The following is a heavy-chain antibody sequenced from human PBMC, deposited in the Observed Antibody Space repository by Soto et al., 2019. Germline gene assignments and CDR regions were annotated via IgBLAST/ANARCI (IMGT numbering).Heavy chain of an antibody. CDR3: AAVRQNYGAYDS. Sequence: EVQLVESGGGLVQPGGSLRLSCAASGFTFSTYGMHWVRQAPGKGLEYVSAVSSNGGRTYYANSVKGRFTISRDNSKNTLFLQMGSLRPDDMAVYYCAAVRQNYGAYDSWGQGTLVTVSS. CDR1: GFTFSTYG. CDR2: VSSNGGRT. J-gene: IGHJ5*01. V-gene: IGHV3-64*01. D-gene: IGHD4-17*01.